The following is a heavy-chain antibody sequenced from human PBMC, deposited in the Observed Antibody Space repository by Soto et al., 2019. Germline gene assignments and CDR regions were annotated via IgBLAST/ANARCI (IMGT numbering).Heavy chain of an antibody. CDR2: NSDGSST. V-gene: IGHV3-74*01. CDR1: GFTFSNYW. Sequence: GGSLRLSCAASGFTFSNYWMHWVRQAPGKGLVWVSRNSDGSSTSYAGSVKGRFTISRDNAKNTLYLQMNSLRAEDTAVYYCVRTSLVVAAATREDYWGQGTLVTVSS. CDR3: VRTSLVVAAATREDY. D-gene: IGHD2-15*01. J-gene: IGHJ4*02.